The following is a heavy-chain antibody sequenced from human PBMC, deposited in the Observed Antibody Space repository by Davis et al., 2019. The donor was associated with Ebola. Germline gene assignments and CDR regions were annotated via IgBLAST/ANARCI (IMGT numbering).Heavy chain of an antibody. Sequence: ASVKVSCKASGYTFTSYAMHWVRQAPGQRLEWMGWINAGNGNTKYSQKFQGRVTITRDTSASTAYMELSSLRSEDTAVYYCARDRVYSSGYDYWGQGTLVTVSS. V-gene: IGHV1-3*01. D-gene: IGHD6-19*01. CDR3: ARDRVYSSGYDY. CDR2: INAGNGNT. J-gene: IGHJ4*02. CDR1: GYTFTSYA.